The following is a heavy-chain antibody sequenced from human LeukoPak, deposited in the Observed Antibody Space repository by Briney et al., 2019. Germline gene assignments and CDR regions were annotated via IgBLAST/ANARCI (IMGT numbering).Heavy chain of an antibody. V-gene: IGHV3-30*04. Sequence: PGGSLRLSCAASGFTFSSYAMHWVRQAPGKGLEWVAVISYDGSNKYYADSVKGRFTISRDNSKNTLYLQMNSLRAEDTAVYYCAKGPLTMIVVVINYFDYWGQGTLVTVSS. CDR3: AKGPLTMIVVVINYFDY. J-gene: IGHJ4*02. CDR2: ISYDGSNK. CDR1: GFTFSSYA. D-gene: IGHD3-22*01.